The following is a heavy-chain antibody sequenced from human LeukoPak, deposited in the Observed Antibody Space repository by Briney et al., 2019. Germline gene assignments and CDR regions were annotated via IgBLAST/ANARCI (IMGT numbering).Heavy chain of an antibody. CDR1: GFSLSTSGVG. V-gene: IGHV2-5*01. J-gene: IGHJ4*02. Sequence: VSGPTLVNPTQTLTLTCTFSGFSLSTSGVGVGWIRQPPGKALEWLALIYWNDDKRYSPSLKSRLTITKDTSKNQVVLTMTNMDPVDTATYYRAHSHTHDFWSAYFPPNFDYWGQGTLVTVSS. CDR3: AHSHTHDFWSAYFPPNFDY. CDR2: IYWNDDK. D-gene: IGHD3-3*01.